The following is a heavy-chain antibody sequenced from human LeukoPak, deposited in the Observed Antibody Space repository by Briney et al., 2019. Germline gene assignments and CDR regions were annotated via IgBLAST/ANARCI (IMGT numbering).Heavy chain of an antibody. V-gene: IGHV1-18*01. CDR3: AREGYCSSTSCYTFDY. D-gene: IGHD2-2*02. Sequence: ASVKVSRKASGYTFTSYGISWVRQAPGQGLEWMGWTSAYNGNTNYAQKLQGRVTMTTDTSTSTAYMELSSLRSEDTAVYYCAREGYCSSTSCYTFDYWGQGTLVTVSS. J-gene: IGHJ4*02. CDR2: TSAYNGNT. CDR1: GYTFTSYG.